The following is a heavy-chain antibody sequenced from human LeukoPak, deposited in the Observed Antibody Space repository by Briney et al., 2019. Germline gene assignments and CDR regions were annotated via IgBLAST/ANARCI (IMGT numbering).Heavy chain of an antibody. D-gene: IGHD4-17*01. J-gene: IGHJ3*02. CDR3: ARDWSDYDDYGGAFDI. CDR2: ISSYSTYI. V-gene: IGHV3-21*01. Sequence: GGSLRLSCAASEFSVGSNYMTRVRQAPGKGLEWVSSISSYSTYIYYADSVKGRFTISRDNAKNSLYLQMNSLRAEDTAVYYCARDWSDYDDYGGAFDIWGQGTMVTVSS. CDR1: EFSVGSNY.